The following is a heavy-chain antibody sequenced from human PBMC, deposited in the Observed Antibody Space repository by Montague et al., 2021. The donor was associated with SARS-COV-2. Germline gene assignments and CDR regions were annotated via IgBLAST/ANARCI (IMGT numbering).Heavy chain of an antibody. CDR3: ARGKGRSPDAFDI. J-gene: IGHJ3*02. V-gene: IGHV4-59*01. CDR1: GGSIRTYY. CDR2: IYYSGNP. Sequence: SETLSLTCTVSGGSIRTYYWSWIRQSPGKGLEWIGYIYYSGNPXXXPSXRGRLSMSVDTSNNQFSLDLSSVTAADTAVFFCARGKGRSPDAFDIWGQGITVTVSS. D-gene: IGHD2-15*01.